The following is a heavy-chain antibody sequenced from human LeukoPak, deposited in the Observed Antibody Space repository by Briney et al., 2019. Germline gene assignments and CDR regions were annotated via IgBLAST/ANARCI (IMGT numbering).Heavy chain of an antibody. D-gene: IGHD6-19*01. Sequence: SETLSLTCAVYGGSFSGYYWSWIRQPPGKGLEWIGEINHSGSTNYNPSLKSRVTISVDTSKNQFSLKLSSVTAADTAVYYCARVGRGCNYMDVWGKGTTVTVSS. CDR3: ARVGRGCNYMDV. V-gene: IGHV4-34*01. J-gene: IGHJ6*03. CDR2: INHSGST. CDR1: GGSFSGYY.